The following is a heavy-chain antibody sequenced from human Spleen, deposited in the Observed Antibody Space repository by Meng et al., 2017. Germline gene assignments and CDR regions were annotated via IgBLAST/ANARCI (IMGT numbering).Heavy chain of an antibody. CDR3: ARVIYYGSGSYLNYYFDY. CDR1: GGSFSDYY. Sequence: SETLSLTCPVYGGSFSDYYWSWIRQPPGKGLEWMGEISHSGSTNYSPSLKSRVSISVDTSKNQFSLKLSSVTAADTAVYYCARVIYYGSGSYLNYYFDYWGQGTLVTVSS. V-gene: IGHV4-34*01. J-gene: IGHJ4*02. CDR2: ISHSGST. D-gene: IGHD3-10*01.